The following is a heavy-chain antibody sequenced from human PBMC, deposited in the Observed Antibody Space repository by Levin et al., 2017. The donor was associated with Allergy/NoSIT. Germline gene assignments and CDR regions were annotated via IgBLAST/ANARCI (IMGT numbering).Heavy chain of an antibody. D-gene: IGHD2-21*02. V-gene: IGHV4-59*01. Sequence: SETLSLTCNVSGGSISSYYWSWIRQPPGKGLEWIGYIYYGGSTNYNPSLKSRVTISVDTSKSQFSLMLTSVTAAETAVYYCARGGVVTTAPVWGQGTLVTVSS. CDR1: GGSISSYY. J-gene: IGHJ4*02. CDR2: IYYGGST. CDR3: ARGGVVTTAPV.